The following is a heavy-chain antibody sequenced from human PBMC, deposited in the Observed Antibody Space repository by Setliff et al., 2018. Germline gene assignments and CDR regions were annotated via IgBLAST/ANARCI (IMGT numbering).Heavy chain of an antibody. Sequence: RASVKVSCKASGYTFTINHLYWVRQAPGQGLEYMGWINTNTGNPSYAQGFTGRFVFSLDTSVSTAYLQISSLKAEDTAVYYCARASRFGTIKYRGDYYMDVWGKGTTVTVSS. CDR2: INTNTGNP. V-gene: IGHV7-4-1*02. CDR3: ARASRFGTIKYRGDYYMDV. D-gene: IGHD3-10*01. CDR1: GYTFTINH. J-gene: IGHJ6*03.